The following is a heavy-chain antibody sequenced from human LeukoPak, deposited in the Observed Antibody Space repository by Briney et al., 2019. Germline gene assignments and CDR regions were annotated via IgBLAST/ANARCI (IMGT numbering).Heavy chain of an antibody. D-gene: IGHD3-10*01. CDR2: INPNSAGT. CDR1: GYTFTGYY. V-gene: IGHV1-2*02. CDR3: ARRRLKMVRGVRRHDAFDI. Sequence: ASVKASCKASGYTFTGYYMHWVRQAPGHGREWMGWINPNSAGTNYAQKFQGRVTMTRDTSISTAYMELSRLRSDDTAVYYCARRRLKMVRGVRRHDAFDIWGQGTMVTVSS. J-gene: IGHJ3*02.